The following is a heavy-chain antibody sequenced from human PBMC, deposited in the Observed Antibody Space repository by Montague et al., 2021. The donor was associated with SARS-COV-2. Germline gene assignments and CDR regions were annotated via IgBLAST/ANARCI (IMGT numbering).Heavy chain of an antibody. J-gene: IGHJ6*02. CDR3: ARDLGAVVVAATKYYYYGIDV. V-gene: IGHV3-7*03. D-gene: IGHD2-15*01. CDR1: GFTFSSYW. Sequence: SLRLSCAASGFTFSSYWMSWVRQAPGKGLEWVANIKQDGSEKYYVDSVKGRFTISRDNAKNSLYLQMNSLRAEDTAVYYCARDLGAVVVAATKYYYYGIDVWGQGTTVTVSS. CDR2: IKQDGSEK.